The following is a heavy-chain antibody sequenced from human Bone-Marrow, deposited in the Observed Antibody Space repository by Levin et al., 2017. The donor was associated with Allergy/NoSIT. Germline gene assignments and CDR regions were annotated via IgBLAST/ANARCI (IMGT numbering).Heavy chain of an antibody. CDR1: GFTVSRNY. CDR3: ASDGVGTAAGTP. CDR2: IYSGGDT. Sequence: GGSLRLSCAASGFTVSRNYMSWVRQAPGKGLEWVSLIYSGGDTQYADSVKGRFTISRDNSKNTLYLQMNSLRADDTAVYYCASDGVGTAAGTPWGQGTLVTVSS. D-gene: IGHD6-13*01. J-gene: IGHJ4*02. V-gene: IGHV3-66*01.